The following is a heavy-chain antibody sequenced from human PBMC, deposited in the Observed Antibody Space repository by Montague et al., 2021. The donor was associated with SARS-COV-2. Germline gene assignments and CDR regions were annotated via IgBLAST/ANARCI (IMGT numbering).Heavy chain of an antibody. CDR3: ARPYCGGDCYFYWYFDL. D-gene: IGHD2-21*02. CDR2: YN. Sequence: YNDYAVSVKSRVIINPDTSNNRISLQLNSVTPEDTAVYYCARPYCGGDCYFYWYFDLWGRGTLVTVSS. J-gene: IGHJ2*01. V-gene: IGHV6-1*01.